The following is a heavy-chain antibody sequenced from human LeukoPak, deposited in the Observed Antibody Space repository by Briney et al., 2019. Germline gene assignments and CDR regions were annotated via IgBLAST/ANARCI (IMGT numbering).Heavy chain of an antibody. D-gene: IGHD2-2*02. CDR2: IRPSDDYT. CDR3: ARDSHTYASDH. J-gene: IGHJ4*02. CDR1: GYTFTTYY. V-gene: IGHV1-46*01. Sequence: ASVKVSCKASGYTFTTYYMHWVRQAPGPGLEWMGVIRPSDDYTKYAQRFQGRVTMTRDTSTGTVFMELSGLRSEDTAVYYCARDSHTYASDHWGQGTLVTVSS.